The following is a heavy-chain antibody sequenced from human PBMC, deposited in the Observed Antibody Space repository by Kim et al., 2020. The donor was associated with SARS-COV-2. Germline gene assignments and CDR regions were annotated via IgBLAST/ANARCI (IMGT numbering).Heavy chain of an antibody. Sequence: GGSLRLSCAASGFTFSSYWMYRVRQAPGKGLVWVSRVNRDGSNTMYADSVKGRFTISRDNDKNTLYLQMNRLRAEDTVLYYCVRLNQMSYFDLWGQGTL. CDR3: VRLNQMSYFDL. V-gene: IGHV3-74*03. CDR2: VNRDGSNT. CDR1: GFTFSSYW. J-gene: IGHJ4*02.